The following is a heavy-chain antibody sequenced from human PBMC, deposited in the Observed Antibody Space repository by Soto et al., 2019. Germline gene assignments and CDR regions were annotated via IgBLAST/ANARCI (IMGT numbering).Heavy chain of an antibody. CDR3: ARPPNAYDILTGDAFDI. V-gene: IGHV5-10-1*01. D-gene: IGHD3-9*01. Sequence: RGESLKISCKGSGYSFTSYWISWVRQVPGKGLEWMGRIDPSDSYTNYSPSFQGHVTISADKSISTAYLQWSSLKASDTAMYYCARPPNAYDILTGDAFDIWGQGTMVTVSS. J-gene: IGHJ3*02. CDR2: IDPSDSYT. CDR1: GYSFTSYW.